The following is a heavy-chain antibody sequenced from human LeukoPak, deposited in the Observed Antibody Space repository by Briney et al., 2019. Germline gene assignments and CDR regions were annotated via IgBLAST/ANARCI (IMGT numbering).Heavy chain of an antibody. J-gene: IGHJ6*03. V-gene: IGHV1-24*01. CDR1: GYTLTELS. CDR2: FDPEDGET. Sequence: ASVKVSCKVSGYTLTELSMHWVRQAPGIGLEWMGGFDPEDGETIYAQKFQGRVTMTEDTSTDTAYMELSSLRSEDTAVYYCATAFPYYYYMDVWGKGTTVTVSS. D-gene: IGHD3-16*01. CDR3: ATAFPYYYYMDV.